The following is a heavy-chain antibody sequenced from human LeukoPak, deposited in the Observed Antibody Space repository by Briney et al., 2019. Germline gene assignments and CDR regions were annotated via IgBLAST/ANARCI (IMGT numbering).Heavy chain of an antibody. CDR3: VKATRRDTATAPFDY. CDR2: IYTGGST. CDR1: GFTVSSNY. Sequence: GGSLRLSCAASGFTVSSNYMSWVRQAPGKGLEWVSVIYTGGSTYYADSVTGRFTVSRDNLKNMLYLQMNSLRVEDTAMYYCVKATRRDTATAPFDYWGQGTLVTVSS. J-gene: IGHJ4*02. D-gene: IGHD5-18*01. V-gene: IGHV3-53*01.